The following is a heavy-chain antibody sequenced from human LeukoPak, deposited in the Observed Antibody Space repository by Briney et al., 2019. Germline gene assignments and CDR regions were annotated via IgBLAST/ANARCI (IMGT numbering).Heavy chain of an antibody. CDR2: ISDSGGAT. CDR3: AKRGVVIRVILVGFHKQAYYFDS. CDR1: GITLSNYG. J-gene: IGHJ4*02. D-gene: IGHD3-22*01. Sequence: GGSLRLSCAVPGITLSNYGMSWVRQAPGKGLEWVAGISDSGGATNYADSVKGRFTISRDNRKNTLYLQMNSLRAEDTAVYFCAKRGVVIRVILVGFHKQAYYFDSWGQGALVTVSS. V-gene: IGHV3-23*01.